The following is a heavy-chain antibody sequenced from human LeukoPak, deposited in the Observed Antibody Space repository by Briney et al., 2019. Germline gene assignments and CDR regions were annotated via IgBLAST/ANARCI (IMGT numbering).Heavy chain of an antibody. CDR3: AREVPGEDSPGDWFDP. J-gene: IGHJ5*02. CDR2: INCNSGGT. Sequence: ASVKVSCKASGYTFTGYYIHWVRQAPGQGLEWMGWINCNSGGTNYEQKFQGWVTMTRDTSNSTVYMEVSSLRSDDTAVYYCAREVPGEDSPGDWFDPWGQGTLVTVSS. V-gene: IGHV1-2*04. D-gene: IGHD6-6*01. CDR1: GYTFTGYY.